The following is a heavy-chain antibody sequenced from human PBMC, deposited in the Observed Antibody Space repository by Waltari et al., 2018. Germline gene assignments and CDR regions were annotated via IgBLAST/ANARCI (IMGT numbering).Heavy chain of an antibody. CDR2: IYYRATT. J-gene: IGHJ4*02. V-gene: IGHV4-39*01. CDR3: ASFDSSGYYFGGY. Sequence: QLQLQESGPGLVKPSETLSLTCTVSGGSISSSSYYWGWIRQPPGKGLEGIGSIYYRATTYYTPALKGAVTISGDTSKNQFSLNLSSVTAADTAVYYCASFDSSGYYFGGYWGQGTLVTVSS. CDR1: GGSISSSSYY. D-gene: IGHD3-22*01.